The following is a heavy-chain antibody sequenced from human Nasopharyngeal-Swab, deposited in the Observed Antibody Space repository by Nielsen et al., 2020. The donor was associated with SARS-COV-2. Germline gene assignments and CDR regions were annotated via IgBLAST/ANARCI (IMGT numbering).Heavy chain of an antibody. CDR2: IYYSGST. CDR3: ARLGESYWYFDL. J-gene: IGHJ2*01. Sequence: SETLSLTCTVSGGSISSYYWSWIRQPPGKGLEWIGYIYYSGSTNYNPSLKSRVTISVDTSKNQFSLKLSSVTAADTAVYYCARLGESYWYFDLWGRGTLVTVSS. D-gene: IGHD3-16*01. V-gene: IGHV4-59*08. CDR1: GGSISSYY.